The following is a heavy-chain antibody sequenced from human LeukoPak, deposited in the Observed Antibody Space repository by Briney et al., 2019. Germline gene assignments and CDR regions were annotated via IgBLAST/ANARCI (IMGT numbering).Heavy chain of an antibody. Sequence: GESLKISCKGSGYSFTSYWIGWVRQMPGKGLEWMGIIYPGDSDTRYSPSFQGQVTISADKSISTAYLQWSSLKASDTAMYYCARLESLHYGGNSGAFDIWGQGTMVTVSS. CDR1: GYSFTSYW. D-gene: IGHD4-23*01. V-gene: IGHV5-51*01. J-gene: IGHJ3*02. CDR2: IYPGDSDT. CDR3: ARLESLHYGGNSGAFDI.